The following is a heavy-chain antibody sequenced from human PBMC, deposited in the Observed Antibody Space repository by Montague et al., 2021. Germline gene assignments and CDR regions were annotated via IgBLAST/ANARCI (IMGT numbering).Heavy chain of an antibody. CDR1: GFTFGNYV. CDR2: IRSKGYGGTA. Sequence: SLRLSCAASGFTFGNYVMSWVRQPPGKGLEWVGFIRSKGYGGTAQYAASLKGRFTISRDDSKNIAYLQMNSPKTEDTAVYYCLRIRGMATINCFDPWGQGTLVTVSS. J-gene: IGHJ5*02. V-gene: IGHV3-49*04. D-gene: IGHD5-24*01. CDR3: LRIRGMATINCFDP.